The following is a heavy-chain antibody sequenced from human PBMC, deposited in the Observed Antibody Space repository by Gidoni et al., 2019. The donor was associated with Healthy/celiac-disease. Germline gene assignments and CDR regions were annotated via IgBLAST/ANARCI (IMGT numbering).Heavy chain of an antibody. CDR3: ARVVGGYDYFAHNWFDP. D-gene: IGHD5-12*01. Sequence: QLPLQESGSGLVKPSQTLSLTCAVSGGSISSGGYSWSWIRQPPGKGLEWIGYIYHSGSTYYNPSLKSRVTISVDRSKNQFSLKLSSVTAADTAVYYCARVVGGYDYFAHNWFDPWGQGTLVTVSS. CDR2: IYHSGST. V-gene: IGHV4-30-2*01. J-gene: IGHJ5*02. CDR1: GGSISSGGYS.